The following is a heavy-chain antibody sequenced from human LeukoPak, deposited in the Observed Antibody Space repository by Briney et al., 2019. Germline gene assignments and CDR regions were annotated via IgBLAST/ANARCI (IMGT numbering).Heavy chain of an antibody. V-gene: IGHV4-39*01. J-gene: IGHJ4*02. CDR2: IYYTRNT. Sequence: SETLSLTCTVSGVSISSSNSYWGWIRQPPAKGLERIGSIYYTRNTYYNASLKSRVTISIDTSKNQISLRLTSVTVTDTAMYYCARQTGSGLFTLPGGQGTLVTVSS. CDR1: GVSISSSNSY. CDR3: ARQTGSGLFTLP. D-gene: IGHD3/OR15-3a*01.